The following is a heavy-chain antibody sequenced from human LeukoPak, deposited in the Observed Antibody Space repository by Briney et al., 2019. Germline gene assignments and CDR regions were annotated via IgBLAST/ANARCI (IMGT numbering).Heavy chain of an antibody. J-gene: IGHJ4*02. D-gene: IGHD2-15*01. CDR2: IYSGGST. V-gene: IGHV3-53*01. Sequence: GGSLRRSCAASGFTVSSNYMSWVRQAPGKGLEWVSVIYSGGSTYYADSVKGRFTISRDNSKNTLYLQMNSLRAEDTAVYYCARSTRRYFDYWGQGTLVTVSS. CDR3: ARSTRRYFDY. CDR1: GFTVSSNY.